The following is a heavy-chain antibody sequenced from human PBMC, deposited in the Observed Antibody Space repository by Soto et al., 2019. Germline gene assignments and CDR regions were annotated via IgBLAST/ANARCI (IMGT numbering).Heavy chain of an antibody. CDR3: ARDLSWGSNWYYYMDV. CDR1: GFILSDCA. CDR2: IISSSSVI. J-gene: IGHJ6*03. V-gene: IGHV3-48*01. Sequence: EVQLVESGGGLVQPGGSLRLSCATSGFILSDCAMNWVRQAPGKWLEWFSYIISSSSVIDYADSVKGRFTVSRDNARNSLYLHMNSLRAEDTAVYYCARDLSWGSNWYYYMDVWGKGTTVTVSS. D-gene: IGHD7-27*01.